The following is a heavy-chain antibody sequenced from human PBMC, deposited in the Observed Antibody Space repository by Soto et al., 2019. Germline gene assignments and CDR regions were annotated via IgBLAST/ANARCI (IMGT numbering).Heavy chain of an antibody. CDR2: IYPGDSDT. J-gene: IGHJ3*02. D-gene: IGHD5-18*01. CDR3: ARPARDGYIAFDI. CDR1: GYSFTSYW. Sequence: PGESLKISCKGSGYSFTSYWIGWVRQMPVKGLEWMGIIYPGDSDTRYSPSFQGQVTISADKSISTAYLQWSSLKASDTAMYYCARPARDGYIAFDIWGKGKMVTVSS. V-gene: IGHV5-51*01.